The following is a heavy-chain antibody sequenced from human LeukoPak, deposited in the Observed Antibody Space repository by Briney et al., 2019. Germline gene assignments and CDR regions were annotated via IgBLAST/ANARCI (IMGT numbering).Heavy chain of an antibody. V-gene: IGHV3-48*01. CDR1: GFTFCSYI. CDR3: ARVLEGSGSYPIGY. CDR2: ISSSSSTI. Sequence: PGGSPRLSCAASGFTFCSYIMYWVRHAPGKGWGWVSYISSSSSTIYYADSVKGRFTISRDNAKNSLYLQMNSLRAEDTAVYYCARVLEGSGSYPIGYWGQGTLVTVSS. D-gene: IGHD3-10*01. J-gene: IGHJ4*02.